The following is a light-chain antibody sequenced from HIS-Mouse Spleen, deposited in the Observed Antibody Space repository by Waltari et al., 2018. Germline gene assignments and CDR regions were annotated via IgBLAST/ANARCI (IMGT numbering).Light chain of an antibody. CDR1: SSNIGAGYD. J-gene: IGLJ2*01. V-gene: IGLV1-40*01. CDR3: QSYDSSLSVVV. CDR2: GNS. Sequence: QSVLTQPPSVSGAPGQRVTISCTGSSSNIGAGYDVHWYQQLPGTAPKLLIYGNSTRPTVFPDRFSGSKSGTSASLAITGLQADDEADYYCQSYDSSLSVVVFGGGTKLTVL.